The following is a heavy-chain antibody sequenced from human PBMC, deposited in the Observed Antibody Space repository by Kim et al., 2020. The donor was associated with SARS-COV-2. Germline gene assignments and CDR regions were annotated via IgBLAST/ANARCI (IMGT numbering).Heavy chain of an antibody. CDR1: GFTFSSYS. D-gene: IGHD1-1*01. CDR3: ARVNNWDGMDV. CDR2: ISSSSSYI. J-gene: IGHJ6*02. Sequence: GGSLRLSCAASGFTFSSYSMNWVRQAPGKGLEWVSSISSSSSYIYYADSVKGRFTISRDNAKNSLYLQMNSLRAEDTAVYYCARVNNWDGMDVWGQGTTVTVSS. V-gene: IGHV3-21*01.